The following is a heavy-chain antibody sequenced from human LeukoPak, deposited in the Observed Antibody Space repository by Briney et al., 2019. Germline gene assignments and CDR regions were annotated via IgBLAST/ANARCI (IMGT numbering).Heavy chain of an antibody. D-gene: IGHD5-12*01. CDR1: GESLSNYY. V-gene: IGHV4-34*01. CDR3: ARGPRRLRGREGYYYYYMDV. CDR2: INHYGST. J-gene: IGHJ6*03. Sequence: PSETLSLTCAVYGESLSNYYWSWIRQPPGKGLEWIGEINHYGSTNYNPSLKSRITISVDTSKNQFSLKLSSVTAADTAVYYCARGPRRLRGREGYYYYYMDVWGKGTTVTVSS.